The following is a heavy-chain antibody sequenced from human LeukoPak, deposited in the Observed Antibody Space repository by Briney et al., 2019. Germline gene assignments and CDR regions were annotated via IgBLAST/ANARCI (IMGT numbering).Heavy chain of an antibody. J-gene: IGHJ6*03. CDR2: ISSTSSYI. Sequence: GGSLRLSRAASGFTFSSFSMNWVRQAPGKGLEWVSSISSTSSYIYYADSVKGRFTISRDKDKNSVYLQMTSLRAEDTAVYYCARESGSRSYYYYMDVWGKGTTVTVSS. V-gene: IGHV3-21*01. CDR1: GFTFSSFS. CDR3: ARESGSRSYYYYMDV. D-gene: IGHD2-2*01.